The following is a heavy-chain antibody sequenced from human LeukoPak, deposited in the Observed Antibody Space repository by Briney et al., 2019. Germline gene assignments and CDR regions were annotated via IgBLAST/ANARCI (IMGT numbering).Heavy chain of an antibody. CDR1: GFTFSSYD. V-gene: IGHV3-13*01. D-gene: IGHD3-10*01. Sequence: GGSLRLSCAASGFTFSSYDMHWVRQATGKGLEWVSAIGTAGDTYYPGSVKGRFTISRENAKNSFCLQMNSLRAGDTAVYYCARAETSRANFDYWGQGTLVTVSS. J-gene: IGHJ4*02. CDR3: ARAETSRANFDY. CDR2: IGTAGDT.